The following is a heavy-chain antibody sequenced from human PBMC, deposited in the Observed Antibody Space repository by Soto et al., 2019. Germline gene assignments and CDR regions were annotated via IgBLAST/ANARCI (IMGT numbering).Heavy chain of an antibody. CDR2: IYYSGST. V-gene: IGHV4-59*01. D-gene: IGHD6-19*01. CDR3: ASSYSSGWYWFDP. J-gene: IGHJ5*02. Sequence: SETLSLTCTVSGGSISSYYWSWIRQPPGKGLEWIGYIYYSGSTNYNPSLKSRVTISVDTTKNPFSLKLSSVTAADTAVYYCASSYSSGWYWFDPCGQGTLVSV. CDR1: GGSISSYY.